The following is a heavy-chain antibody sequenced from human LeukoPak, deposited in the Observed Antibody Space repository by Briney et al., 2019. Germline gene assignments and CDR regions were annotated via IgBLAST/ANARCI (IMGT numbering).Heavy chain of an antibody. CDR2: IYYSGIT. Sequence: SETLSLTCTASGGSISNPNYYWSWIRQPPGKGLEWIGYIYYSGITYYNPSLKSRVTISIDTSKNQFSLKLSSVTAADTAVYYCARVAGGGNSDFDHWGQGTLVTVSS. CDR3: ARVAGGGNSDFDH. J-gene: IGHJ4*02. V-gene: IGHV4-30-4*01. CDR1: GGSISNPNYY. D-gene: IGHD4-23*01.